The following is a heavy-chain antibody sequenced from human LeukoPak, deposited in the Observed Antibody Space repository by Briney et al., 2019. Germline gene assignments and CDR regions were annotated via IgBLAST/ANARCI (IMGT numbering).Heavy chain of an antibody. J-gene: IGHJ6*02. CDR3: ASNVGPRRRSPVVMDV. D-gene: IGHD2-15*01. Sequence: PSETLSLTCTVSGGSISSSSYYWGWIRQPPGKGLEWIGSIYYSGSTYYNPSLKSRVTISVDTSKNQFSLKLSSVTAADTALYYCASNVGPRRRSPVVMDVWGQGTTVTVSS. V-gene: IGHV4-39*01. CDR1: GGSISSSSYY. CDR2: IYYSGST.